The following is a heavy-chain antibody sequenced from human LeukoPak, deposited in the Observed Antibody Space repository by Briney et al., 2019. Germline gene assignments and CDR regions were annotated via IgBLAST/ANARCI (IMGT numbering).Heavy chain of an antibody. CDR3: ARSRRLKVQYPIYGMDV. CDR1: SGSISSYY. Sequence: PSETLSLTCTVSSGSISSYYWSWIPQPPGKGLEWIGYIYYSGSTNYNPSLKSRVTISVDTSKNQFSLKLSSVTAADTAVYYCARSRRLKVQYPIYGMDVWGQGTTVTVSS. CDR2: IYYSGST. D-gene: IGHD1-1*01. J-gene: IGHJ6*02. V-gene: IGHV4-59*01.